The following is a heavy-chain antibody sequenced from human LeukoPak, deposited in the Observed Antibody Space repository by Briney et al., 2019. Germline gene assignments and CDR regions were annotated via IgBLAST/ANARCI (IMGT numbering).Heavy chain of an antibody. CDR1: GFSFSSYA. CDR2: ISSDGGGT. Sequence: GGSLRLSCAGSGFSFSSYAIHWVRQPPGKGLEYVSGISSDGGGTFFANSVKGRFTMSRENSKNTVFLQMGSLRAEDMAVYYCARVPQGSSWPYYFDYWGQGTLVTVSS. CDR3: ARVPQGSSWPYYFDY. J-gene: IGHJ4*02. D-gene: IGHD6-13*01. V-gene: IGHV3-64*01.